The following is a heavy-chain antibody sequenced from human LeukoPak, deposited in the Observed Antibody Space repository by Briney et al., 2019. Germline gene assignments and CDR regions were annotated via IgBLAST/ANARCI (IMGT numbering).Heavy chain of an antibody. CDR3: ARAVVPAASFFDY. V-gene: IGHV4-34*01. Sequence: SETLSLTCAVYGGSFSGYYWSWIRQPPGKGLEWIGEINHRGSTNYNPSLKSRVTISVDTSKNQFSLKLSSVTAADTAVYYCARAVVPAASFFDYWGQGTLVTVSS. D-gene: IGHD2-2*01. CDR1: GGSFSGYY. J-gene: IGHJ4*02. CDR2: INHRGST.